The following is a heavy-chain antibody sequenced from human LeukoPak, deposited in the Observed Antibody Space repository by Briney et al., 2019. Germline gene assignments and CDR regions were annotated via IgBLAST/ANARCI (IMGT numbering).Heavy chain of an antibody. CDR1: GYRFPGSW. CDR3: ARRITGTTNFDF. CDR2: IYPADSDT. Sequence: GESLKISCEASGYRFPGSWIGWVRQMPGKGLEWMGIIYPADSDTRYSPSFRGQVTMSADKSSNTAYLQWSSLKASDTAMYYCARRITGTTNFDFWGQGTLVTVSS. J-gene: IGHJ4*02. V-gene: IGHV5-51*01. D-gene: IGHD1-14*01.